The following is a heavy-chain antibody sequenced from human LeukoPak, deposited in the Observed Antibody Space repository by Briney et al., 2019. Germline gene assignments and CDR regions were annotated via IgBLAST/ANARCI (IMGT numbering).Heavy chain of an antibody. V-gene: IGHV4-39*07. CDR2: IYYSGST. D-gene: IGHD5-24*01. Sequence: SETLSLTCTVSDGSISSSSYYWGWIRQPPGKGLEWIGSIYYSGSTYYNPSLKSRVTISVDTSKNQFSLKLSSVTAADTAVYYCASLIEMATTNALLFDYWGQGTLVTVSS. J-gene: IGHJ4*02. CDR3: ASLIEMATTNALLFDY. CDR1: DGSISSSSYY.